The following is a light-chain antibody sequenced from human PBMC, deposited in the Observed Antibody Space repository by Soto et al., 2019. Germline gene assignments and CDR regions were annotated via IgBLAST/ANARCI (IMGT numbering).Light chain of an antibody. CDR1: SSDVGGYNY. Sequence: QSALTQPASVSGSPGQSITLSCTGTSSDVGGYNYVSWYQQHPGKAPKLMIYEVSNRPSGVSNRFSGSKSGNTASLTISGLQAEDEADYYCSSYTSSSTRHVVFGGGTKLTVL. CDR2: EVS. CDR3: SSYTSSSTRHVV. V-gene: IGLV2-14*01. J-gene: IGLJ2*01.